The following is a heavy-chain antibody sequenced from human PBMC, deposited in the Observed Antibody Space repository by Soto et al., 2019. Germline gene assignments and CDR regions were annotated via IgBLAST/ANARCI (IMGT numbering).Heavy chain of an antibody. CDR3: AXXXVVXTALDY. J-gene: IGHJ4*02. D-gene: IGHD2-21*02. CDR2: INAGNGNT. Sequence: QVQLVQSGAEEKKPGASVKVSCKASGYTFTSYAMHWVRQAPGQRLEWMGWINAGNGNTKYSQKFQGRVTITRDTSASTAYMELSSLRSEDTAXXXXAXXXVVXTALDYWGQGTLVTVSS. V-gene: IGHV1-3*05. CDR1: GYTFTSYA.